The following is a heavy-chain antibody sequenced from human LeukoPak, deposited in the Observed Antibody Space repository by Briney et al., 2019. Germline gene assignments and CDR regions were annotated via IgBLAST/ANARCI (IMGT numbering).Heavy chain of an antibody. V-gene: IGHV3-23*01. CDR1: GFTFSSYD. CDR3: AKDGQWLDYFDY. Sequence: GRSLRLSCAASGFTFSSYDMHWVRQAPGKGLEWVSAISGSGGSTYYADSVKGRFTISRDNSKNTLYLQMNSLRAEDTAVYYCAKDGQWLDYFDYWGQGTLVTVSS. J-gene: IGHJ4*02. D-gene: IGHD6-19*01. CDR2: ISGSGGST.